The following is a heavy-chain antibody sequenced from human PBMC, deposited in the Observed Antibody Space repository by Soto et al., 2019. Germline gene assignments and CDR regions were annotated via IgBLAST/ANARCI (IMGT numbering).Heavy chain of an antibody. V-gene: IGHV5-51*01. J-gene: IGHJ6*02. CDR1: GYSFTSYW. CDR3: ARHAADICSSNSFLTPNGMDV. CDR2: IYPGDSDT. D-gene: IGHD2-2*01. Sequence: GESLKISCKGSGYSFTSYWIGWVRQMPGKGLEGMGIIYPGDSDTRYSPSYQGQVTIPADKSISTAYLQWSSLKASDTAMYYCARHAADICSSNSFLTPNGMDVWGQGTTVTVSS.